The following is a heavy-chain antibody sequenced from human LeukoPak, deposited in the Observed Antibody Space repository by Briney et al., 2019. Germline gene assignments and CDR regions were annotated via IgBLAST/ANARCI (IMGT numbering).Heavy chain of an antibody. D-gene: IGHD2-21*02. Sequence: WASVKVSCKGSGYSFTSYWIGWVRQMPGKGLEWMGTIYPGDSDTRFSPSFQGQVTISVDKSISTAYLQWSSLKASDTAMYYCARRYAAYCGGDCYSEGYFDYWGQGTLVTVSS. J-gene: IGHJ4*02. CDR1: GYSFTSYW. CDR2: IYPGDSDT. V-gene: IGHV5-51*01. CDR3: ARRYAAYCGGDCYSEGYFDY.